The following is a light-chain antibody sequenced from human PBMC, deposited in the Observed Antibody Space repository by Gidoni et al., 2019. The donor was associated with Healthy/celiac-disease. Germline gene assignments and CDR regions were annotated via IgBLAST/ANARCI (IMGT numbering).Light chain of an antibody. CDR2: KSS. J-gene: IGKJ1*01. CDR3: MQATPPWT. Sequence: DLVMTQTPLSSPVTLGQPASISFRSSQSHVHSDGKTYLSWLQQRPGQPTRLLIYKSSNRFSVVPERFSGSGAGTDFTLKISRVEAEDVGVYYCMQATPPWTFGQGTKVEIK. V-gene: IGKV2-24*01. CDR1: QSHVHSDGKTY.